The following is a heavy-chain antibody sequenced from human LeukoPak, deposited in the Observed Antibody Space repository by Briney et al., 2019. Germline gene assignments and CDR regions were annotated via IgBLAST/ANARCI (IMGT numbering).Heavy chain of an antibody. CDR1: GFTFSSYW. CDR2: INSDGSST. Sequence: GGSLRLSCSVSGFTFSSYWMHWVRQVPGKGLVWVSRINSDGSSTSYADSVKVRFTISRDNAKNTLFLQMNSLRAEDTAVYYCARAHGMDVWGQGTTVSVSS. J-gene: IGHJ6*02. V-gene: IGHV3-74*01. CDR3: ARAHGMDV.